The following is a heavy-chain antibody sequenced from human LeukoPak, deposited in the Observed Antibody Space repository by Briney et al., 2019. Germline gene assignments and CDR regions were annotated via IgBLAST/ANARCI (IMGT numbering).Heavy chain of an antibody. Sequence: GGSLRLSCAASGFTFRNYWLSWVRQAPGKGLEWVANIKQDGSEKHYVDSVKGRFNISRDNAKRSLYLQMNSLRAEDTAVFYCARGVDYHYYYYMDFWGKGTTVTVSS. J-gene: IGHJ6*03. CDR3: ARGVDYHYYYYMDF. CDR2: IKQDGSEK. CDR1: GFTFRNYW. V-gene: IGHV3-7*01.